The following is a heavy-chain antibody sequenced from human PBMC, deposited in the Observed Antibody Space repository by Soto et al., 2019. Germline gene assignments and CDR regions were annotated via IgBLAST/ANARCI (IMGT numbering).Heavy chain of an antibody. J-gene: IGHJ5*02. CDR2: IYHSGST. CDR3: ARRAWELLLALDP. D-gene: IGHD1-26*01. V-gene: IGHV4-4*02. CDR1: GGSISSSNW. Sequence: SETLSLTCAASGGSISSSNWCSWVRQPPGKGLEWIGEIYHSGSTNYNPSLKSRVTISVDKSKNQFSLKLSTVTAADTAVYYCARRAWELLLALDPWGQGTLVTVSS.